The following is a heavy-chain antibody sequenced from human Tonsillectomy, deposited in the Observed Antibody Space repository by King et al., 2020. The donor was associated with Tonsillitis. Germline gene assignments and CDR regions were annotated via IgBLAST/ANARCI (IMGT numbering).Heavy chain of an antibody. Sequence: VQLVESGAEVKKPGASVKVSCKASGYNFTGYYAHWVRQAPGQSLEWMGWFNPSSGGTYFAQKFQDRVTMTRDTSITTLYMELSRVRSDDTAVYYCTRDAPLIPFDYWGQGTLVTVSS. V-gene: IGHV1-2*02. CDR2: FNPSSGGT. J-gene: IGHJ4*02. CDR1: GYNFTGYY. D-gene: IGHD2-8*01. CDR3: TRDAPLIPFDY.